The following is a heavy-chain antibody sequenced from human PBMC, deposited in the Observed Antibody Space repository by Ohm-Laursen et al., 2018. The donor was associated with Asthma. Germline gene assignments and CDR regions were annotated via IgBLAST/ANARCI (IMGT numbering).Heavy chain of an antibody. CDR1: GFTFRSYA. CDR2: GGSYYAAGLK. CDR3: AREGMEWYGPAFDF. V-gene: IGHV3-30-3*01. Sequence: SLRLSCSASGFTFRSYAMHWVRQAPGKGLEWVAVGGSYYAAGLKYYADSVNGRFTVSRDDSKNTLYLQMNSLRPDDTAVYDCAREGMEWYGPAFDFWGQGTLVTVSS. D-gene: IGHD3-3*01. J-gene: IGHJ4*02.